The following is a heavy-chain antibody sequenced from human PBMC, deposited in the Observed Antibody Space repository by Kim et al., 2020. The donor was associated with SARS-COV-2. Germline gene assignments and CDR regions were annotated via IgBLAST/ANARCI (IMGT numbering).Heavy chain of an antibody. Sequence: GGPLRLSCVASGFTFGNYGMHWVRQAPGEGLEWVALISNDGNNKYYGASVEGRFTVSRDYSKNTLFLLMNSLRPEDTAVYYCAKEKLLMGSYYGLDVWGQGTTVTVS. CDR3: AKEKLLMGSYYGLDV. CDR2: ISNDGNNK. V-gene: IGHV3-30*18. D-gene: IGHD3-10*01. J-gene: IGHJ6*02. CDR1: GFTFGNYG.